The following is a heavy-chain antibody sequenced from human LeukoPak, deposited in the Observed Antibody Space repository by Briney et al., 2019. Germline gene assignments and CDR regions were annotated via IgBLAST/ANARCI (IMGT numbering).Heavy chain of an antibody. Sequence: ASVKVSCKASGDSFSTYAISWVRQAPGQGLKWMGGIFPMFETANYAQRFQGRLTITADIATSTAYMDLSSLRSEDTAVYYCARGVTSYGTRLTYWGQGTLVTVSS. CDR2: IFPMFETA. CDR3: ARGVTSYGTRLTY. D-gene: IGHD3-16*01. V-gene: IGHV1-69*06. J-gene: IGHJ4*02. CDR1: GDSFSTYA.